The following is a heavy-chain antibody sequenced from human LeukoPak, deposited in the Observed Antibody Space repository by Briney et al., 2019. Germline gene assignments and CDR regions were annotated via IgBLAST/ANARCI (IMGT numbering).Heavy chain of an antibody. CDR2: ITGSGGST. D-gene: IGHD3-10*01. CDR1: GFIFSSYT. Sequence: GGSLRLSCAASGFIFSSYTMSWVRQAPGKGLEWVSSITGSGGSTYFADSVKGRFTISRDNSKNTLYLQMNSLRVEDTAVYYCATRGVGWYFDYWGQGTLVTVSS. J-gene: IGHJ4*02. V-gene: IGHV3-23*01. CDR3: ATRGVGWYFDY.